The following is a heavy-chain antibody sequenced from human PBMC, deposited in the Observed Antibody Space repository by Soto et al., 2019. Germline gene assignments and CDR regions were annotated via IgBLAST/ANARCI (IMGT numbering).Heavy chain of an antibody. J-gene: IGHJ4*02. V-gene: IGHV3-30*03. CDR2: ISYDGTNK. Sequence: QVQLVESGGGVVQPGRSLRLSCAASGFPFTSYGMHWVREGPGKGLEWVAVISYDGTNKYYADSVKGRFTISRDNSKNTLYLQMSSLRTEDTALYYCVGGQYYFDYRGQGTLVNVSA. CDR3: VGGQYYFDY. CDR1: GFPFTSYG. D-gene: IGHD3-10*01.